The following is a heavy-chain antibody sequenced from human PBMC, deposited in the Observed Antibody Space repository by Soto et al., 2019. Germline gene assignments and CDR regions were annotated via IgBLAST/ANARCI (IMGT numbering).Heavy chain of an antibody. CDR1: GYTFTSHG. J-gene: IGHJ6*02. CDR3: ARANVGATFGFFFYGMDV. V-gene: IGHV1-18*01. D-gene: IGHD3-10*01. Sequence: ASVKVSCKASGYTFTSHGIAWVRQAPGQGLEWMGWISPYSGNTNYAQQFRGRVTMTTDTSTSTAYMELRSLRSEDTALYYCARANVGATFGFFFYGMDVWGQGTTVTSP. CDR2: ISPYSGNT.